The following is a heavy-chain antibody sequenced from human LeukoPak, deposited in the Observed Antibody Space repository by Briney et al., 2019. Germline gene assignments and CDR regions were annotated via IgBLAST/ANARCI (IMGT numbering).Heavy chain of an antibody. V-gene: IGHV3-23*01. CDR3: AKSEYYYDSSGYYSGAFDI. D-gene: IGHD3-22*01. J-gene: IGHJ3*02. CDR2: ISGSGGST. Sequence: SGGSLRLSCAASGFTFSSYAMSWVRQAPGKGLEWVSAISGSGGSTYYADSVKGRFTISRDNSKNTLYLQMNSLRAEDTAVYYCAKSEYYYDSSGYYSGAFDIWGQGTMVTVSS. CDR1: GFTFSSYA.